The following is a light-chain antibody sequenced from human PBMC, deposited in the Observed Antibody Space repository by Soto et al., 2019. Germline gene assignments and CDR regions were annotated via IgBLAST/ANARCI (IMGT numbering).Light chain of an antibody. J-gene: IGLJ1*01. Sequence: SVLTQPASVSGSPGQSITISCTGTSSDVGGYNYVSWYQQHPGKAPKLMIHDVSNRPSGVSNRFSGSKSGNTASLTISGLQAEDDADYYCSSYTSSSTFYVFGTGTKVTVL. CDR2: DVS. CDR3: SSYTSSSTFYV. V-gene: IGLV2-14*01. CDR1: SSDVGGYNY.